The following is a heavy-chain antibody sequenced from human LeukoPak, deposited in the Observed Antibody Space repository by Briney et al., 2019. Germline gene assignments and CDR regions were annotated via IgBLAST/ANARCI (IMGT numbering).Heavy chain of an antibody. J-gene: IGHJ4*02. CDR3: ARGFLTYGSGSSALAG. CDR1: GGSISSGSYY. V-gene: IGHV4-39*07. D-gene: IGHD3-10*01. CDR2: INHSGST. Sequence: SETLSLACTVSGGSISSGSYYWSWIRQPPGKGLEWIGEINHSGSTNYNPSLKSRVTISVDTSKNQFSLKLSSVTAADTAVYYCARGFLTYGSGSSALAGWGQGTLVTVSS.